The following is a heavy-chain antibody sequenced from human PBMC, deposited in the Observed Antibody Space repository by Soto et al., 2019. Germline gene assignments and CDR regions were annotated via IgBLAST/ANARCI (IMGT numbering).Heavy chain of an antibody. D-gene: IGHD1-26*01. Sequence: QLVESGGGLVKPGGSLRLSCAASGFTFRNAWMSWVRQAPGKGLEWVGLIKNKPDGGTTDYAAPVKGRLTISRDDPKNPLFLQMNSLKSENTAVYYCTTDGRMMDVWGEGTTVTVSS. CDR2: IKNKPDGGTT. V-gene: IGHV3-15*01. CDR3: TTDGRMMDV. J-gene: IGHJ6*04. CDR1: GFTFRNAW.